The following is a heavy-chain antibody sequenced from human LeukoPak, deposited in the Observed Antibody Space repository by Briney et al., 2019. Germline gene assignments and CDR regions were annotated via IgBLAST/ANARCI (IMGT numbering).Heavy chain of an antibody. Sequence: GGSLRLSCAASGFTFSSYSMNWVRQAPGKGLEWVSSISSSSSYIYYADSVKGRFTISRDNAKSSLYLQMSSLGAEDTSVYYCARGPLYGNYYFYYMDVWGKGTTVTVSS. CDR1: GFTFSSYS. CDR3: ARGPLYGNYYFYYMDV. V-gene: IGHV3-21*01. J-gene: IGHJ6*03. D-gene: IGHD1-1*01. CDR2: ISSSSSYI.